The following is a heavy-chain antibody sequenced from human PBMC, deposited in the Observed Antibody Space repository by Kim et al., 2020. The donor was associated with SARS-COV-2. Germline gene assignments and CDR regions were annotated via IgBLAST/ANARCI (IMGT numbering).Heavy chain of an antibody. V-gene: IGHV1-3*01. CDR2: INAGNGNT. CDR1: GYTFTSYA. Sequence: ASVKVSCKASGYTFTSYAMHWVRQAPGQRLEWMGWINAGNGNTKYSQKFQGRVTINRDTSASTGYMELSSLRSEDTAVYYCARAPHLDVGEAQFDYWGQGTLVTVSS. J-gene: IGHJ4*02. CDR3: ARAPHLDVGEAQFDY. D-gene: IGHD3-16*01.